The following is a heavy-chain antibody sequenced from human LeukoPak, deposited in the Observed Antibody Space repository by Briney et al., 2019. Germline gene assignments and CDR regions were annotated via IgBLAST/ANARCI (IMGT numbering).Heavy chain of an antibody. Sequence: KSGESLKISCKGSGYSFTTYWIGWVRQVPGKGLEWMGIIYPGDSDTKYSPSFQGQVTISADKSINTAYLQWSSLKASDTAIYYCARRGEAMDPFDYWGQGTLVTVSS. D-gene: IGHD5-18*01. CDR3: ARRGEAMDPFDY. CDR2: IYPGDSDT. J-gene: IGHJ4*02. V-gene: IGHV5-51*01. CDR1: GYSFTTYW.